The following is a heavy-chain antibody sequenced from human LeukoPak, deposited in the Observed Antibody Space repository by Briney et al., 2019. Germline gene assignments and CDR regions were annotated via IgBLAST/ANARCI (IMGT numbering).Heavy chain of an antibody. J-gene: IGHJ3*02. CDR3: ARVELIVGATHDAFDI. CDR1: GCTFTGYY. V-gene: IGHV1-2*02. D-gene: IGHD1-26*01. Sequence: ASVKVSCKASGCTFTGYYMHWVRQAPGQGLEWMGWINPNSGGTNYAQKFQGRVTMTRDTSISTAYMELSRLRSDDTAVYYCARVELIVGATHDAFDIWGQGTMVTVSS. CDR2: INPNSGGT.